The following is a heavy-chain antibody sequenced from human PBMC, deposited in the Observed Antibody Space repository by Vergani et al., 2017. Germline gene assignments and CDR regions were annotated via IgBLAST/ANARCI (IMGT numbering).Heavy chain of an antibody. Sequence: QLQLQQSGPGLVKPSETLFLTCPVSADSISSVSYYWGWIRQPPGKSLEWIGSIYYSGLTYYNPSLKSRVAISVNTSKNQFSLKVTSVTAADTAVYFCARQRPGSGWSPGDFDDWGQGILVTVSS. CDR1: ADSISSVSYY. J-gene: IGHJ4*02. CDR3: ARQRPGSGWSPGDFDD. V-gene: IGHV4-39*01. D-gene: IGHD6-19*01. CDR2: IYYSGLT.